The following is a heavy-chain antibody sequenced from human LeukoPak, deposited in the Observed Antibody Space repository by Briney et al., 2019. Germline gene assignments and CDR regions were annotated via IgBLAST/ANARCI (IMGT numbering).Heavy chain of an antibody. V-gene: IGHV1-18*01. Sequence: ASVKVSCKASGYTFTSYDINRVRQAPGQGLEWMGWSSDYKGKTIYAQKFQDRVTMTIDTSTSTANMELRSLRSDDTAVYFCIRDSGYSYGDDFDYWGQGTLVTVSS. CDR2: SSDYKGKT. CDR3: IRDSGYSYGDDFDY. CDR1: GYTFTSYD. D-gene: IGHD5-18*01. J-gene: IGHJ4*02.